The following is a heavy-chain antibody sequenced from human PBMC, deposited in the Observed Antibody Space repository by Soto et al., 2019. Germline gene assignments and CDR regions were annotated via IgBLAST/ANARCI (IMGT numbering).Heavy chain of an antibody. CDR1: GFTFSSYS. CDR3: ASKGTMIVGDAFDM. Sequence: GGSLRLSCAASGFTFSSYSMNWVREAPGKGLEWVSSISSSSIYIYYAESVKGRFTISRDNAKNSLYLQMNSLRAEDTAVYYCASKGTMIVGDAFDMWGQGTMVTI. V-gene: IGHV3-21*01. J-gene: IGHJ3*02. CDR2: ISSSSIYI. D-gene: IGHD3-22*01.